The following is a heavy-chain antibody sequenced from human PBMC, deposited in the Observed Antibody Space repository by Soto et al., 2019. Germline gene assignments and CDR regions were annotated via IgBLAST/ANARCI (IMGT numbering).Heavy chain of an antibody. V-gene: IGHV1-3*01. D-gene: IGHD3-22*01. CDR2: INAGNGNT. J-gene: IGHJ5*02. CDR1: GYTFTSYS. Sequence: GASVKVSCKASGYTFTSYSMHWVRQAPGQRLEWMGWINAGNGNTKYSQKFQGRVTITRDTSASTAYMELSSLRSEDTAVYYCAREYYDTSGYYRFAGYLWGQGTLVTVSS. CDR3: AREYYDTSGYYRFAGYL.